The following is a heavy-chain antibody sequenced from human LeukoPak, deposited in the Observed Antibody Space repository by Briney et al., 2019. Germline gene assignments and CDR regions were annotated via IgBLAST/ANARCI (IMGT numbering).Heavy chain of an antibody. CDR2: INPSGGST. J-gene: IGHJ4*02. CDR1: GYTFTGYY. Sequence: GASVKVSCTASGYTFTGYYMHWVRQAPGQGLEWMGIINPSGGSTSYAQKFQGRVTMARDTSASTVYMELSSLRSEDTAVYYCARDPGYSSSSGELRYWGQGTLVTVSS. D-gene: IGHD6-6*01. V-gene: IGHV1-46*01. CDR3: ARDPGYSSSSGELRY.